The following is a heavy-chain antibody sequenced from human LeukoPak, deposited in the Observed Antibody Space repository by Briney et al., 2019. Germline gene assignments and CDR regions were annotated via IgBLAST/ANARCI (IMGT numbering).Heavy chain of an antibody. CDR2: NNHSGST. V-gene: IGHV4-34*01. D-gene: IGHD2-15*01. J-gene: IGHJ6*03. Sequence: PSETLSLTCAVYGGSFSGYYWSWLRQPPGKGLEWLGENNHSGSTNYNPSLKSRVTISVNTSKNQFSLKLSSVTAADTAVYYCARGPVRPRISLPEGLYYYYYMDVWGKGTTVTVSS. CDR1: GGSFSGYY. CDR3: ARGPVRPRISLPEGLYYYYYMDV.